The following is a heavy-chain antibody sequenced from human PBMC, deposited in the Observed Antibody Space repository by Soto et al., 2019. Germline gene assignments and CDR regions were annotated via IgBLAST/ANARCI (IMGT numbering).Heavy chain of an antibody. V-gene: IGHV3-9*01. D-gene: IGHD3-22*01. CDR3: AKEQTYSSGYFDAFDI. CDR1: GFTFDDYA. J-gene: IGHJ3*02. CDR2: ISWNSGSI. Sequence: GGSLRLSCAASGFTFDDYAMHWVRQAPGKGLEWVSGISWNSGSIGYADSVKGQFTISRDNAKNSLYLQMNSLRAEDTALYYCAKEQTYSSGYFDAFDIWGQGTMVTVSS.